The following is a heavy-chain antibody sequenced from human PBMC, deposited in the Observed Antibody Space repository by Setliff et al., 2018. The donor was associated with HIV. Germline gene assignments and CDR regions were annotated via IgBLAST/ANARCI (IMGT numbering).Heavy chain of an antibody. J-gene: IGHJ6*03. Sequence: PSETLSLTCTVSGGSISIISYYWGWIRQPPGKGLEYIGSIHYSGSSNYNPSLKSRVSISLDTSKKQVSLKLNSVTAADTAVYYCARGLSIFGVATPGFYSFMDVWGKGTTVTVSS. D-gene: IGHD3-3*01. CDR1: GGSISIISYY. CDR3: ARGLSIFGVATPGFYSFMDV. V-gene: IGHV4-39*07. CDR2: IHYSGSS.